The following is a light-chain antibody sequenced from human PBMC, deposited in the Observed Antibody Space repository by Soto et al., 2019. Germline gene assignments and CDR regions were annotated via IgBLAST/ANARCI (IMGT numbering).Light chain of an antibody. CDR2: AAS. Sequence: DIHMTQSPSSLSASVVERVTVTFRASQDIDNNINWYQQKPGKVPKLLIYAASSLQSGVPSRFSGSGSGTDFTLTISSLQPEDFATYYCQQSYSTPRTFGQGTKVDIK. CDR3: QQSYSTPRT. CDR1: QDIDNN. J-gene: IGKJ1*01. V-gene: IGKV1-39*01.